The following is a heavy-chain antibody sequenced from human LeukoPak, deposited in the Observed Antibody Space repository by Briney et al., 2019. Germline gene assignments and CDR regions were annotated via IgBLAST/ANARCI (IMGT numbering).Heavy chain of an antibody. Sequence: SEALSLTCTVSGGSISSSSYYWGWIRQPPGKGLEWIGSIYYSGSTYYNPSLKSRVTISVDTSKSQFSLKLSSVTAADTAVYYCARRPIVVVTAPFDYWGQGTLVTVSS. V-gene: IGHV4-39*01. CDR2: IYYSGST. J-gene: IGHJ4*02. CDR3: ARRPIVVVTAPFDY. D-gene: IGHD2-21*02. CDR1: GGSISSSSYY.